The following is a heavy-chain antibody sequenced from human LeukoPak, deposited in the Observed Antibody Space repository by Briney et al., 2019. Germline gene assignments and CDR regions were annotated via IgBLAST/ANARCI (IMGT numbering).Heavy chain of an antibody. J-gene: IGHJ4*02. CDR2: ISYDGRNK. D-gene: IGHD5-18*01. V-gene: IGHV3-30*03. CDR1: GFTFSSYG. Sequence: PGGSLRLSCAASGFTFSSYGMHWVRQAPGKGLEWVAVISYDGRNKYYADSVKGRFTISRDNAKNSLYLQMNSLRPEDTAVYYCARDAGYGYWVVDYWGQGTLVTVSS. CDR3: ARDAGYGYWVVDY.